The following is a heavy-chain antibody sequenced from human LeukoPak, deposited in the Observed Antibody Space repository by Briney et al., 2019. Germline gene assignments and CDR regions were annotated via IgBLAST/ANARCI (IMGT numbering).Heavy chain of an antibody. J-gene: IGHJ4*02. D-gene: IGHD3-22*01. CDR1: EFTFGDYA. Sequence: GGSLRLSCTASEFTFGDYAMSWVRQAPGKGLEWVGFIRSKAYGGTTEYAASVKGRFTISRDDSKSIAYLQMNSLKTEDTAVYYCTRTLATYYYDSSGDPFDYWGQGTLVTVSS. CDR3: TRTLATYYYDSSGDPFDY. CDR2: IRSKAYGGTT. V-gene: IGHV3-49*04.